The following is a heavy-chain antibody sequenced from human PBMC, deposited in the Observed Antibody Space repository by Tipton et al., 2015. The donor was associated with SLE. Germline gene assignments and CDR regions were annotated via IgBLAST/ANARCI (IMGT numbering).Heavy chain of an antibody. Sequence: TLSLTCAVSGYSISSGYYWGWIRQPPGKGLEWIGSIYHSGSTNYNPSLKSRVTISVDTSKNQFSLKLSSVTAADTAVYYCAREWGDAFDIWGQGTMVTVSS. D-gene: IGHD3-16*01. J-gene: IGHJ3*02. V-gene: IGHV4-38-2*02. CDR3: AREWGDAFDI. CDR1: GYSISSGYY. CDR2: IYHSGST.